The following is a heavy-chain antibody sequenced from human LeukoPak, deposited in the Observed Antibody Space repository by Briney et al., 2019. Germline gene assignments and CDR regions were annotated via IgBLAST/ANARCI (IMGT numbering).Heavy chain of an antibody. V-gene: IGHV3-23*01. Sequence: PGGSLRLSCAASGFPISTNGMSWVRQAPGKGLEWVSAISGSGGSTYYADSVKGRFTISRDNAKNSVYLQMNSLRAEDTAVYYCARVHGAYPFDYWGQGTLVTVSS. CDR2: ISGSGGST. D-gene: IGHD4/OR15-4a*01. CDR3: ARVHGAYPFDY. CDR1: GFPISTNG. J-gene: IGHJ4*02.